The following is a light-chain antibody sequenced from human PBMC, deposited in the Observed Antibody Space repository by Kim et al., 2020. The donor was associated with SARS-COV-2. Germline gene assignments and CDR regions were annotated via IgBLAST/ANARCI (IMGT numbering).Light chain of an antibody. CDR2: ARS. J-gene: IGKJ4*01. Sequence: DIQMTQSPSSLSASVGDSVTLTCRASQSISIYLNWYQQKPEKAPKLLIFARSSLQSGVPSRFSGRGSGRDFTLTISSLQPEDFATYFCQQNDSTPPTFGGGTKVDIK. CDR1: QSISIY. CDR3: QQNDSTPPT. V-gene: IGKV1-39*01.